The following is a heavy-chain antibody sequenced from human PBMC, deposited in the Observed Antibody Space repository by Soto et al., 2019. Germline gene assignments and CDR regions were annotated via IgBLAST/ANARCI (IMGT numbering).Heavy chain of an antibody. D-gene: IGHD3-10*01. CDR1: GGSISSYY. V-gene: IGHV4-59*01. CDR3: ARDARGSGSYL. Sequence: SETLSLTCTVSGGSISSYYWSWIRQPPGKGLEWIGYIYYSGSTNYNPSLKSRVTISVDTSKNQFSLKLSSVTAADTAVYYCARDARGSGSYLWGQGTLVTVSS. J-gene: IGHJ4*02. CDR2: IYYSGST.